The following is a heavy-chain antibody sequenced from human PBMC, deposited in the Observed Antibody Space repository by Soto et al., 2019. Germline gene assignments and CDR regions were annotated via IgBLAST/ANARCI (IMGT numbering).Heavy chain of an antibody. CDR2: ISSSGSTI. J-gene: IGHJ4*02. CDR3: ARGYYDSSGYYDFDY. V-gene: IGHV3-11*01. D-gene: IGHD3-22*01. CDR1: GFTFSDYY. Sequence: GGSRRLSCAASGFTFSDYYMSWIRQAPGKGLEWVSYISSSGSTIYYADSVKGRFTISRDNAKNSLYLQMNSLRAEDTAVYYCARGYYDSSGYYDFDYWGQGTLVTVSS.